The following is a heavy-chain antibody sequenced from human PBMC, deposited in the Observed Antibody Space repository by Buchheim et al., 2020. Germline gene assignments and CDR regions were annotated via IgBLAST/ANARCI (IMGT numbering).Heavy chain of an antibody. V-gene: IGHV2-5*01. CDR2: IYWNDDK. D-gene: IGHD5-12*01. Sequence: QITLKESGPTLVKPTQTLTLTCTFSRFSLSTSGVGVGWIRQPSGKALEWLALIYWNDDKRYSPSLKSRLTITKDTSKNQVVLTMTNMDPVDTATYYCAHGSGSGYGSYYGMDVWGQGTT. CDR3: AHGSGSGYGSYYGMDV. CDR1: RFSLSTSGVG. J-gene: IGHJ6*02.